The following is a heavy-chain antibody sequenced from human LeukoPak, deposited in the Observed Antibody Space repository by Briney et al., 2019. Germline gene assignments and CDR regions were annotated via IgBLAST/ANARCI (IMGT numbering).Heavy chain of an antibody. CDR3: ARDRMITFGGVYYYGMDV. J-gene: IGHJ6*02. CDR1: GFPFSSYG. D-gene: IGHD3-16*01. V-gene: IGHV3-21*01. Sequence: GGPVRLSCGASGFPFSSYGVNGVRRAPGRGREGFLSMSSSSSYIYYADSVKGRFTISRDNAKNSLYLQMNSLRAEDTAVYYCARDRMITFGGVYYYGMDVWGQGTTVTVSS. CDR2: MSSSSSYI.